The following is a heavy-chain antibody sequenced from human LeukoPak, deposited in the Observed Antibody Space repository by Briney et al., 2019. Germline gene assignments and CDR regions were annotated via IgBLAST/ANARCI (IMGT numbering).Heavy chain of an antibody. J-gene: IGHJ4*02. Sequence: PGGSLRVSCAASGFNFRSYAMSWVRQAPRKGLEWVSTVTGGAVATYYADSVRGRHTISRDNSKNTLYLQMNSLRAEDTAVYYCARDSPLKGYNSGWATNSFDFWGQGTLVTVSS. D-gene: IGHD6-19*01. V-gene: IGHV3-23*01. CDR2: VTGGAVAT. CDR1: GFNFRSYA. CDR3: ARDSPLKGYNSGWATNSFDF.